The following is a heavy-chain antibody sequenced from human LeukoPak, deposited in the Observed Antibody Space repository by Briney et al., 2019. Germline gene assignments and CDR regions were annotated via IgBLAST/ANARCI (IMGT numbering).Heavy chain of an antibody. Sequence: GGSLRLSCAASGFTFSSYAMSWVRQAPGKGLEWVSAISGSGGSTYYADSVKGRFTISRDNSKNTLYLQMNRLRAEDTAVYYCAIPVATLGYAFDIWGQGTMVTVSS. V-gene: IGHV3-23*01. CDR2: ISGSGGST. D-gene: IGHD5-12*01. CDR3: AIPVATLGYAFDI. J-gene: IGHJ3*02. CDR1: GFTFSSYA.